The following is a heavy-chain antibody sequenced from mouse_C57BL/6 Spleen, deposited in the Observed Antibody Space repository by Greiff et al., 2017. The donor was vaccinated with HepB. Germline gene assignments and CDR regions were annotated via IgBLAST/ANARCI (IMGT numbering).Heavy chain of an antibody. CDR3: ARYETGTGGFAY. D-gene: IGHD4-1*01. CDR2: IYPGDGDT. V-gene: IGHV1-80*01. CDR1: GYAFSSYW. Sequence: LEESGAELVKPGASVKISCKASGYAFSSYWMNWVKQRPGKGLEWIGQIYPGDGDTNYNGKFKGKATLTADKSSSTAYMQLSSLTSEDSAVYFCARYETGTGGFAYWGQGTLVTVSA. J-gene: IGHJ3*01.